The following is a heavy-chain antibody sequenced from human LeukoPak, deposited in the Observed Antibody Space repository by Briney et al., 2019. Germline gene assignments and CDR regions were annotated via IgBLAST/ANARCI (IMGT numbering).Heavy chain of an antibody. D-gene: IGHD6-19*01. CDR3: ARDGSGWSFDY. CDR2: ISGSGGST. CDR1: GFTFSSYA. J-gene: IGHJ4*02. Sequence: PGGSLRLSCAASGFTFSSYAMSWVRQAPGKGLEWVSAISGSGGSTYYADSVKGRFTISRDNAKNTLYLQMNSLRAEDTALYYCARDGSGWSFDYWGQGTLVAVSS. V-gene: IGHV3-23*01.